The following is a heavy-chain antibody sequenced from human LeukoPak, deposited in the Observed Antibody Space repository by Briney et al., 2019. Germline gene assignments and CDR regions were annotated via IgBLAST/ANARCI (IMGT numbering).Heavy chain of an antibody. J-gene: IGHJ3*02. V-gene: IGHV3-21*01. Sequence: GGSLRLSCEASGFIFNTYSFTWVRQAPGKGLEWVSSISSSSNYIHYADSVKGRFTISRDNAKNSLYLQMESLRVEDTALYYCARDFKRWLQFGDAFDIWGQGTMVTVSS. CDR2: ISSSSNYI. CDR1: GFIFNTYS. CDR3: ARDFKRWLQFGDAFDI. D-gene: IGHD5-24*01.